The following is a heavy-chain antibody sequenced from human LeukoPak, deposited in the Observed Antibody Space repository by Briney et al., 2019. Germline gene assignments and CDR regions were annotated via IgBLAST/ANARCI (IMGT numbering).Heavy chain of an antibody. CDR3: ASADYTETYYGMDV. CDR2: ISAYNGNT. Sequence: ASVKVSCKASGYTFTRYYIHWVRQAPGQGLEWMGWISAYNGNTNYAQKLQGRVTMTTDTSTSTAYMELRSLRSDDTAVYYCASADYTETYYGMDVWGQGTTVTVSS. D-gene: IGHD4-11*01. V-gene: IGHV1-18*04. CDR1: GYTFTRYY. J-gene: IGHJ6*02.